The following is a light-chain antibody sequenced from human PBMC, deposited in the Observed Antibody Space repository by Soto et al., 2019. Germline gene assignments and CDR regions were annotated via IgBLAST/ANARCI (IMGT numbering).Light chain of an antibody. CDR2: RSD. Sequence: QSVLTQPPSASGTPGQRVTISCSGGISNIGNSYVYWYQQLPGTAPKLLIYRSDQRSSGVPDRFSGSKSGTSASLAISGLRSDDEADYYCAGWIDTVNGPRWVFGGGTKLTVL. V-gene: IGLV1-47*01. CDR3: AGWIDTVNGPRWV. J-gene: IGLJ3*02. CDR1: ISNIGNSY.